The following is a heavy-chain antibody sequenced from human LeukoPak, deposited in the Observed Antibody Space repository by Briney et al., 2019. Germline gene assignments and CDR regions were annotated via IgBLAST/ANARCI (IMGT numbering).Heavy chain of an antibody. Sequence: PGGSLRLSCAASGFTFSSYGMHWVRQAPGKGLEWVAVISYDGSNKYYADSVKGRFTISRDNSKNTLYLQMNSLRAEDTAVYYCASFDLGVYWGQGTLVTVSS. D-gene: IGHD3-9*01. CDR3: ASFDLGVY. J-gene: IGHJ4*02. CDR2: ISYDGSNK. V-gene: IGHV3-30*03. CDR1: GFTFSSYG.